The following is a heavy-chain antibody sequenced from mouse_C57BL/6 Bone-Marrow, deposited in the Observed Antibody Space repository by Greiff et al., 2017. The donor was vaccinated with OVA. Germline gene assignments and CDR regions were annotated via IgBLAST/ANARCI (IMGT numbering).Heavy chain of an antibody. CDR3: ARDVYGSRISNAMDY. Sequence: EVKLVESGGGLVKPGGSLKLSCAASGFTFSSYAMSWVRQTPEKRLEWVATISDGGSYTYYPDNVKGRVTFSRDNAKNNLYLQMSKVKTEDTGMYYWARDVYGSRISNAMDYWGQGTSVTVSS. V-gene: IGHV5-4*01. D-gene: IGHD1-1*01. J-gene: IGHJ4*01. CDR2: ISDGGSYT. CDR1: GFTFSSYA.